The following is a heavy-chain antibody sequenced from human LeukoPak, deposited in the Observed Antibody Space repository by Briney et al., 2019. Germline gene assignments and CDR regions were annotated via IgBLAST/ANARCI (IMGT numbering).Heavy chain of an antibody. V-gene: IGHV3-11*04. J-gene: IGHJ5*02. Sequence: GGSLRLSCAASGFSFSDQYMSWIRQAPGRGLEWVSYITSSATNVYYADSVKGRFTISRDNAKNSLYLQMNSLRAEDTAVYYCAKDLRRTFMEFDWLLPWGQGTLVTVSS. CDR2: ITSSATNV. CDR1: GFSFSDQY. D-gene: IGHD3-9*01. CDR3: AKDLRRTFMEFDWLLP.